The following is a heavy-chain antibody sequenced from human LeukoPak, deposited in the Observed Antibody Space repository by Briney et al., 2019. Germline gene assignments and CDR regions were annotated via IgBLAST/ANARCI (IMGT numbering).Heavy chain of an antibody. V-gene: IGHV4-61*02. J-gene: IGHJ4*02. CDR3: ASSNSGSYSPFDY. CDR1: GGSISSGSYY. D-gene: IGHD1-26*01. Sequence: SETLSLTCTVSGGSISSGSYYWSWIRQPAGKGLEWIGRIYTSGSTNYNPSLKSRVTISVDTSENQFSLKLSSVTAADTAVYYCASSNSGSYSPFDYWGQGTLVTVSS. CDR2: IYTSGST.